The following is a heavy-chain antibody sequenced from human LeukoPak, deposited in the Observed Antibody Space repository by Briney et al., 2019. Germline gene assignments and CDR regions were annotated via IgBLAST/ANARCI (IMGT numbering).Heavy chain of an antibody. Sequence: SETLSLTCTVSGGSISSSSYYWGWIRQPPGKGLEWIGYVFHTGSTNYNPSLKSRVTISVDTSKNQFSLKLSSVTAADTAVYYCARDRGSQPFIDYWGQGTLVTVSS. V-gene: IGHV4-61*01. CDR1: GGSISSSSYY. CDR3: ARDRGSQPFIDY. D-gene: IGHD1-26*01. CDR2: VFHTGST. J-gene: IGHJ4*02.